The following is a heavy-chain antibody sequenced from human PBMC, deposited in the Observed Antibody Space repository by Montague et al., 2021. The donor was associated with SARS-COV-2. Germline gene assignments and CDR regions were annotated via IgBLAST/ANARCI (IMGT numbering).Heavy chain of an antibody. CDR1: GYSISSGYY. D-gene: IGHD2-2*01. CDR3: TRSQDCSTTSCHFDY. V-gene: IGHV4-38-2*02. Sequence: SETLSLTCTVSGYSISSGYYWGWIRQPPGKGLEWIGSIYHSRSTXYNPSLKSRVTISVDTSKNQFSLKLSSVTAADTAVPYCTRSQDCSTTSCHFDYWGQGTLVTVSS. J-gene: IGHJ4*02. CDR2: IYHSRST.